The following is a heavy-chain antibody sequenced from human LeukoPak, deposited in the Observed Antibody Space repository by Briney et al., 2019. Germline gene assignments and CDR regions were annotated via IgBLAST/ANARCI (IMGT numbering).Heavy chain of an antibody. V-gene: IGHV3-30*02. CDR3: AKATAVARPCDY. Sequence: GGSLRLSCAASGFTFSSYGMHWVRQAPGKGLEWVAFIRYDGSNKYYADSVKGRFTISRDNSKNTLYLQMNSLRAEDTAVYYCAKATAVARPCDYWGQGTLVTVSS. CDR2: IRYDGSNK. CDR1: GFTFSSYG. D-gene: IGHD6-19*01. J-gene: IGHJ4*02.